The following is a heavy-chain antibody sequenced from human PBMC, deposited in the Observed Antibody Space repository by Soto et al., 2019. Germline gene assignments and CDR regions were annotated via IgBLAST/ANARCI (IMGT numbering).Heavy chain of an antibody. CDR1: GFTFNTHP. Sequence: QVQLVESGGGVVQPGTSLRLSCAASGFTFNTHPLYWVRQAPGKGLEWVAFISYDGTNKFYADSVKGRFTISRDTSKSTLYLQTYCLRDDVTAVYYCARGVEGWYFDYWGRGALVTVSS. D-gene: IGHD2-15*01. J-gene: IGHJ4*02. V-gene: IGHV3-30-3*01. CDR2: ISYDGTNK. CDR3: ARGVEGWYFDY.